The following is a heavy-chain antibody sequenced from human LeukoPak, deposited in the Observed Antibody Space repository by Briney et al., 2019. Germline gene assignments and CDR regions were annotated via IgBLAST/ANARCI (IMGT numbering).Heavy chain of an antibody. CDR3: AKGGKWDVTPFDY. Sequence: GGSLRLSCAASGFTFTSYSMNWVRQAPGKGLEWVSTISGGGGSTYYADSVKGRFTISRDNSKNTLYLQVNSLRAEDTAVYYCAKGGKWDVTPFDYWGRGTLVTVSS. J-gene: IGHJ4*02. V-gene: IGHV3-23*01. CDR1: GFTFTSYS. D-gene: IGHD1-26*01. CDR2: ISGGGGST.